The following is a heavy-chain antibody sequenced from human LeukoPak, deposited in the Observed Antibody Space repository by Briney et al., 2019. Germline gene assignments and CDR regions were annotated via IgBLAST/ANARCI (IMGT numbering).Heavy chain of an antibody. CDR1: GGSISSYY. D-gene: IGHD4-17*01. J-gene: IGHJ6*03. V-gene: IGHV4-59*01. CDR2: IYYSGST. Sequence: SETLSLTCTVSGGSISSYYWSWIRQPPGKGLEWVGYIYYSGSTNYNPSLKSRVTTSVDTSKNQFSLKLSSVTAADTAVYYCARFYGRYYYYVDVWGKGTTVTVSS. CDR3: ARFYGRYYYYVDV.